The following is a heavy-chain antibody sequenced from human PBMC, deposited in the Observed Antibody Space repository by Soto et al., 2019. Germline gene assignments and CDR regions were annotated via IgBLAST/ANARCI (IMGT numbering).Heavy chain of an antibody. J-gene: IGHJ6*02. D-gene: IGHD6-13*01. CDR2: IRSKANSYAT. CDR3: TRPHSSSWYFGRGMDV. Sequence: PGGSLRLSCAASGFTFSGSAMHWVRQASGKGLEWVGRIRSKANSYATAYAASVKGRFTISRDDSKNTAYLQMNSLKTEDTAVYYCTRPHSSSWYFGRGMDVWGQGTTVTVSS. CDR1: GFTFSGSA. V-gene: IGHV3-73*01.